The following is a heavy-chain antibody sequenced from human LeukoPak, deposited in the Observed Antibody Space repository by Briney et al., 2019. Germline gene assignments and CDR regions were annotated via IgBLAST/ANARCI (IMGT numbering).Heavy chain of an antibody. CDR2: ISGSNSYI. CDR3: ARALTTLTYEGY. CDR1: GFTFSSYT. Sequence: GGSLRLSCAASGFTFSSYTMQWIRQAPGKGLEWVSSISGSNSYIFYADSVKGRFTVSRDNAKDSLYLQMNSLRAEDTAVYYCARALTTLTYEGYWGQGTLVTVSS. D-gene: IGHD1-1*01. J-gene: IGHJ4*02. V-gene: IGHV3-21*01.